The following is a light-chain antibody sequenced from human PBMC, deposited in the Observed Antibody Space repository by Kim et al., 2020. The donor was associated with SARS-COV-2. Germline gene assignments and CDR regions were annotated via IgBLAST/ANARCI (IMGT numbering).Light chain of an antibody. Sequence: QSVLTQPPSASGTPGQRVTISCSGSSSNIASNYVYWYQQFPGTAPKLLMYWINQRPSGVPDRFSGSKSGTSASLAISGLRSEDEADYYCATWDGSLSAWVFGGGTQLTVL. CDR3: ATWDGSLSAWV. V-gene: IGLV1-47*01. CDR1: SSNIASNY. CDR2: WIN. J-gene: IGLJ3*02.